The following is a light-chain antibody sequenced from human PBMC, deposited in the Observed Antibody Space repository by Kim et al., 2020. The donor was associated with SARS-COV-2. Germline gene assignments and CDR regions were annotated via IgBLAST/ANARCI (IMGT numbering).Light chain of an antibody. Sequence: RVSLSRPESRCNIRARYDLHWYQQLPETAPKLLIFGISKRPPGVPDRFSGSKSGASASLAITGLQAEDEADYYFQSYDSSLSGSVFGTGTKVTVL. V-gene: IGLV1-40*01. J-gene: IGLJ1*01. CDR3: QSYDSSLSGSV. CDR2: GIS. CDR1: RCNIRARYD.